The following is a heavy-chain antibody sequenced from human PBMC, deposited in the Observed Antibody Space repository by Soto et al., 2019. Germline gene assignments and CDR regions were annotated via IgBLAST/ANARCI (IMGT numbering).Heavy chain of an antibody. D-gene: IGHD3-22*01. CDR2: ISSSSSYI. V-gene: IGHV3-21*04. CDR3: GRVVDYYDPYYHYGMDV. J-gene: IGHJ6*02. CDR1: GFTFSYYS. Sequence: EVQLVESGGGLVKPGGSLRLSCAASGFTFSYYSMNWVRQAPGKGLEWVSSISSSSSYISYADSVKGRFTISRDNAKNSLYLQMNSLRGEDTAVYYCGRVVDYYDPYYHYGMDVWGQGTTVTVSS.